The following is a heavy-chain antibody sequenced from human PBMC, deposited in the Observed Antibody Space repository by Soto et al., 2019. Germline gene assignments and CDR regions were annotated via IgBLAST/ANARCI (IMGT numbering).Heavy chain of an antibody. CDR1: GFTFSDHY. J-gene: IGHJ4*02. Sequence: EVQLVESGGGLVQPGGSLRLSCAASGFTFSDHYMDWVRQAPGKGLEWVGRTRNKANSYTTEYAASVKGRFTISRDDSKNSLYLQMNSLKTEDTAVYYCARVWFGELFPDYWGQGTLVTVSS. CDR2: TRNKANSYTT. D-gene: IGHD3-10*01. V-gene: IGHV3-72*01. CDR3: ARVWFGELFPDY.